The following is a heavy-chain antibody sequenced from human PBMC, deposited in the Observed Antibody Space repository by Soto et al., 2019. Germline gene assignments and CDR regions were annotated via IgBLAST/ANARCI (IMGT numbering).Heavy chain of an antibody. CDR2: ISYDGSNK. V-gene: IGHV3-30-3*01. J-gene: IGHJ6*02. Sequence: GGSLRLSCAASGFTFSSYAMHWVRQAPGKGLEWVAVISYDGSNKYYADSVKGRFTISRDNSKNTLYLQMNSLRAEDTAVYYCARWGGDYYYYGMDVWGQGTKVTVYS. D-gene: IGHD3-10*01. CDR3: ARWGGDYYYYGMDV. CDR1: GFTFSSYA.